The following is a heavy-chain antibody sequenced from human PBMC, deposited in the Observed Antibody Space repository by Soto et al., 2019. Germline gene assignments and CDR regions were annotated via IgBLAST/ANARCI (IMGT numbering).Heavy chain of an antibody. D-gene: IGHD3-16*01. CDR3: ASHWGYFDY. V-gene: IGHV4-39*01. CDR1: GGSISSSSYY. CDR2: IYYSGST. Sequence: SETLSLTCTVSGGSISSSSYYWGWIRQPPGEGLEWIGSIYYSGSTYYNPSLKSRVTISVDTSKNQFSLKLSSVTAADTAVYYCASHWGYFDYWGQGTLVT. J-gene: IGHJ4*02.